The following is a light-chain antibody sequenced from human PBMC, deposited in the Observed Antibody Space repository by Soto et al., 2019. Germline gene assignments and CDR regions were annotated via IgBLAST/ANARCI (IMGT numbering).Light chain of an antibody. CDR3: GSYTRGNTVV. V-gene: IGLV2-14*01. CDR1: SSDVGGYNY. Sequence: QSVLTQPASVSGSPGQSITTSCTGTSSDVGGYNYVSWYQQHPGKAPKHIIYDVNNRPSGVSNRFSGSKSGNTASLTISGLQAEDEADYYCGSYTRGNTVVFGGGTKVTVL. CDR2: DVN. J-gene: IGLJ2*01.